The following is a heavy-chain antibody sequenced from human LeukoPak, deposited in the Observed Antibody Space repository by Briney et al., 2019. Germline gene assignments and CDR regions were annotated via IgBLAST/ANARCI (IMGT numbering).Heavy chain of an antibody. J-gene: IGHJ4*02. CDR2: ISGSGGST. Sequence: GGSLRLSCAASGFTFSSYAMSWVRQTPGKGLEWVSSISGSGGSTYYADSVKGRFTISRDNSKNTLYLQMNSLRGEDTAVYYCAKDREGTIADYFDYWGQGTLVTVSS. CDR1: GFTFSSYA. CDR3: AKDREGTIADYFDY. D-gene: IGHD1-7*01. V-gene: IGHV3-23*01.